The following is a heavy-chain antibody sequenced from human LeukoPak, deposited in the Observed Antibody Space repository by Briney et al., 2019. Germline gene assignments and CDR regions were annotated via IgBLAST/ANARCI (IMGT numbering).Heavy chain of an antibody. J-gene: IGHJ4*02. D-gene: IGHD5-24*01. CDR3: ARASGSNNYDN. CDR2: INYSGTA. CDR1: GFSLSTYY. Sequence: SGTLTLSCTVPGFSLSTYYWHWLRQPPGKGLECICDINYSGTANINPSLKSRGILSIKTSWNQFFLNLSSRIAADTAIYSCARASGSNNYDNWGQGSRITVSS. V-gene: IGHV4-59*01.